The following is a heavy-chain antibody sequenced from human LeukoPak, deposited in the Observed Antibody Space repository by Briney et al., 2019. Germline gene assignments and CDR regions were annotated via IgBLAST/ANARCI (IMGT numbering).Heavy chain of an antibody. CDR2: INPSGGST. CDR1: GYTFTGYY. V-gene: IGHV1-46*01. CDR3: ATQPPGASGIYYFYIDV. D-gene: IGHD1-14*01. Sequence: ASVKVSCKASGYTFTGYYMHWVRQAPGQGLECMGIINPSGGSTSYAQKFQGRVTMTEDTSTDTAYMELSSLRSEDTAVYYCATQPPGASGIYYFYIDVWGKGTTVTISS. J-gene: IGHJ6*03.